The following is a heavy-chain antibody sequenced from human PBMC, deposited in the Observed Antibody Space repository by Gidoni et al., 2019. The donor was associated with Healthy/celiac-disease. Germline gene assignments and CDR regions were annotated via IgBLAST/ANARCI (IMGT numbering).Heavy chain of an antibody. Sequence: QVQLVESGGGVVQPGRSLRLSCAASGFTFSRYAMHWVRQAPGKGLEWVAVISYDGSNKYYADSVKGRFTISRDNSKNTLYLQMNSLRAEDTAVYYCARDPHPTVTTPYFDYWGQGTLVTVSS. CDR2: ISYDGSNK. J-gene: IGHJ4*02. CDR1: GFTFSRYA. D-gene: IGHD4-17*01. CDR3: ARDPHPTVTTPYFDY. V-gene: IGHV3-30-3*01.